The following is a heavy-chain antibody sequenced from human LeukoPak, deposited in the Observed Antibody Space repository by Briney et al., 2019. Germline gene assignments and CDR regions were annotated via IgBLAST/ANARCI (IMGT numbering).Heavy chain of an antibody. V-gene: IGHV3-23*01. CDR2: ISGSGGST. Sequence: PGGSLRLSCAASGFTFSSYAMSWVRQAPGKGLEWVSAISGSGGSTYYADSVKGRFTISRDNSKNTLYLQMNSLRAEDTAVYYCARDLVGAPRYYFDYWGQGTLVTVSS. J-gene: IGHJ4*02. D-gene: IGHD1-26*01. CDR3: ARDLVGAPRYYFDY. CDR1: GFTFSSYA.